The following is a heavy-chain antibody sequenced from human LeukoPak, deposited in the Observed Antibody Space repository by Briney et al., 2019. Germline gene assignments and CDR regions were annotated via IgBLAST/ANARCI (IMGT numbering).Heavy chain of an antibody. CDR3: AREGQPYNWFDP. CDR1: GFTFSSYA. Sequence: GGSLRLSCAASGFTFSSYAMHWVRQAPGRGLEWVAVISYDGSNKYYADSVKGRFTIPRDDSKKTLYLQMNSLRAEDTAVYYCAREGQPYNWFDPWGQGTLVTVSS. CDR2: ISYDGSNK. D-gene: IGHD6-13*01. V-gene: IGHV3-30*01. J-gene: IGHJ5*02.